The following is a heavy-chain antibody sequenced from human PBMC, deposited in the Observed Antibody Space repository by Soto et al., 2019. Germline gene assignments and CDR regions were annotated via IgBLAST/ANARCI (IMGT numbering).Heavy chain of an antibody. D-gene: IGHD6-13*01. CDR3: ARGGSIAAAAYFDY. Sequence: PGGSLRLSCAASGFTFSSYGMHWVRQAPGKGLEWVAVIWYDGSNKYYADSVKGRFTISRDNSKNTLYLQMNSLRAEDTAVYYCARGGSIAAAAYFDYWGQGTLVTAPQ. CDR2: IWYDGSNK. V-gene: IGHV3-33*01. J-gene: IGHJ4*02. CDR1: GFTFSSYG.